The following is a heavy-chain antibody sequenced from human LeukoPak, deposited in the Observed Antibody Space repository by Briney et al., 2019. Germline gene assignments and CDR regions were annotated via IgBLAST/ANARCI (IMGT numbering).Heavy chain of an antibody. J-gene: IGHJ4*02. V-gene: IGHV3-21*01. D-gene: IGHD3-22*01. Sequence: GGSLRLSCAASGFTFSSYSINWVRQAPGKGLEWVSSISSSSSYIYYADSVKGRFTISRDNAKNSLYLQMNSLRAEDTAVYYCARGNSGYYYGGLDYWGQGTLVTVSS. CDR1: GFTFSSYS. CDR3: ARGNSGYYYGGLDY. CDR2: ISSSSSYI.